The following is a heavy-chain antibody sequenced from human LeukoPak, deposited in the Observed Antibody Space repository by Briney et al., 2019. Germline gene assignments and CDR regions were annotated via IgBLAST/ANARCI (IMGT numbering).Heavy chain of an antibody. CDR2: IYHSGST. J-gene: IGHJ3*02. V-gene: IGHV4-4*02. CDR1: GGPISSSNW. Sequence: SETLSLTCAVSGGPISSSNWWSWVRQPPGKGLEWIGEIYHSGSTNYNPSLKSRVTISEDTSKNQFSLKLTSVTAADTAVYYCARHSAHSSTNDAFDMWGQGTLVIVSS. D-gene: IGHD6-13*01. CDR3: ARHSAHSSTNDAFDM.